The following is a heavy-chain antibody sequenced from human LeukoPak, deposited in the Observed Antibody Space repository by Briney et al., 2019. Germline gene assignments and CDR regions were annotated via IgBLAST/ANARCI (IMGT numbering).Heavy chain of an antibody. D-gene: IGHD3-10*01. V-gene: IGHV3-48*02. CDR1: GFTFRAYS. J-gene: IGHJ4*02. CDR2: ISSSSSNI. CDR3: VRGDGWFGELLNFDN. Sequence: GGSLRLSCAASGFTFRAYSMNWVRQAPGKGPEWVSHISSSSSNIYYADSVKGRFTISRDNGKNSLYLQMNSLRDEDTAVYYCVRGDGWFGELLNFDNWGQGTLVTVSS.